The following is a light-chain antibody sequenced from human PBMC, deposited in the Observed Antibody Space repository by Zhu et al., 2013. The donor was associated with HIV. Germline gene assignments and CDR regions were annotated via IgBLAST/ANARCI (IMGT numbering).Light chain of an antibody. CDR3: GTWDSSLSAGGV. J-gene: IGLJ3*02. V-gene: IGLV2-14*02. CDR2: EVS. Sequence: QSALTQPASVSGSPGQSITISCFGTSSDVGSYNLVSWYQQYPGKAPKLMIYEVSKRPSGVSDRFSGSKSGTSATLGITGLQTGDEADYYCGTWDSSLSAGGVFGGGTKLTVL. CDR1: SSDVGSYNL.